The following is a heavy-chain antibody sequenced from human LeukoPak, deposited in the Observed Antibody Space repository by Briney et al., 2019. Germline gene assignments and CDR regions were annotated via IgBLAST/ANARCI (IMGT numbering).Heavy chain of an antibody. CDR1: GGSISSGRYY. CDR2: IYSSGST. V-gene: IGHV4-61*02. CDR3: SRSYFDY. Sequence: PSQTLSLTCTVSGGSISSGRYYWSSIRQPAGKGLEWIGRIYSSGSTNYNPSLKSRVTISVDTSKNQFSLKQSSVTAADTAVNYCSRSYFDYWGQGTLVTVSS. J-gene: IGHJ4*02.